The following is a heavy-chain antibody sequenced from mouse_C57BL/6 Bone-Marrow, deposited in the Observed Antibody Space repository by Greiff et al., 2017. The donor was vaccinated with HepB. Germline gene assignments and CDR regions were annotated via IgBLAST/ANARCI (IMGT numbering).Heavy chain of an antibody. Sequence: EVKVVESGGGLVQSGRSLRLSCATSGFTFSDFYMEWVRQAPGKGLEWIAASRNKANDYTTEYSASVKGRFIVSRDTSQSILYLQMNALRAEDTAIYYCARDAADYLFAYWGQGTLVTVSA. V-gene: IGHV7-1*01. CDR1: GFTFSDFY. CDR3: ARDAADYLFAY. CDR2: SRNKANDYTT. D-gene: IGHD1-1*01. J-gene: IGHJ3*01.